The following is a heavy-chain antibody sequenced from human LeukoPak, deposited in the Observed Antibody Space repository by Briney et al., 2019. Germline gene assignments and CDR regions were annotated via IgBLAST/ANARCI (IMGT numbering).Heavy chain of an antibody. CDR2: INSDGSTT. Sequence: PGGSLRLSCAASGFTFSAYWMHWGRQAPGKGLVWVSRINSDGSTTNYADSVKGRFTISRDNAKNTLYLQMNSLRAEDTAVYYGASPGLSDFWGPGTLVTASS. J-gene: IGHJ5*01. CDR1: GFTFSAYW. V-gene: IGHV3-74*01. CDR3: ASPGLSDF.